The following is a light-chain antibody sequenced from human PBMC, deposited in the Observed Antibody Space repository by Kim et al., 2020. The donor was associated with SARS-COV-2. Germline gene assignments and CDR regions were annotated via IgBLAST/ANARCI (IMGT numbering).Light chain of an antibody. CDR1: QDISSY. Sequence: DIQLTQSPSFVSASVGDRVTITCRASQDISSYLAWYQQKPGKAPQLLIYATSTLQSGVPSRFSGSGSGTEFTLTVSTLQPEDFATYYCQHVHSYPPGFGPGTKVDIK. V-gene: IGKV1-9*01. CDR2: ATS. CDR3: QHVHSYPPG. J-gene: IGKJ1*01.